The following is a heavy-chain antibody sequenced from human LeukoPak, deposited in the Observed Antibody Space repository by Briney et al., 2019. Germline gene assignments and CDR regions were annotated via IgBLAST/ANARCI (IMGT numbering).Heavy chain of an antibody. CDR1: GYTFTSYA. CDR3: ARSEHYDILTGYWY. CDR2: INAGNGNT. D-gene: IGHD3-9*01. Sequence: ASVKVSCKASGYTFTSYAMHWVRQAPGQRLEGMGWINAGNGNTKYSQKFQGRVTITRDTSASTAYMELSSLRSEDTAVYYCARSEHYDILTGYWYWGQGTLVTVSS. V-gene: IGHV1-3*01. J-gene: IGHJ4*02.